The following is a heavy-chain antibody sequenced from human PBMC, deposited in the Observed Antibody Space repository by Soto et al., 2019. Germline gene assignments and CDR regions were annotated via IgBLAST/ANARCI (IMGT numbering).Heavy chain of an antibody. J-gene: IGHJ6*02. D-gene: IGHD6-6*01. CDR3: SSSIAARPGYYGMDV. CDR1: GGTFSSYA. Sequence: SVKVSCKASGGTFSSYAISCVRQAPGQGLEWMGGIIPIFGTANYAQKFQGRVTITADESTSTAYVELSSLRSEDTAVYYCSSSIAARPGYYGMDVWGQGTTVTVSS. CDR2: IIPIFGTA. V-gene: IGHV1-69*13.